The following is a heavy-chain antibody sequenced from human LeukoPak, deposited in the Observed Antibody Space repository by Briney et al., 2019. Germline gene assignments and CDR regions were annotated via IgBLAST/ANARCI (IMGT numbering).Heavy chain of an antibody. J-gene: IGHJ5*01. CDR3: ARQADNNWFDS. V-gene: IGHV1-2*02. D-gene: IGHD2-15*01. CDR1: GYTFTRYY. CDR2: INPNSGST. Sequence: ASVKVSCKASGYTFTRYYMHWVRQAPGQGLEWMGWINPNSGSTKYAQKFQGRVTMTRDTSISTAYMELSRLRSDDSAVFYCARQADNNWFDSWGQGTLVTVSS.